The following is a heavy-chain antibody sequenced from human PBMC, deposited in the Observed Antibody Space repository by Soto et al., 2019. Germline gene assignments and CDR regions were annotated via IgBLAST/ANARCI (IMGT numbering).Heavy chain of an antibody. D-gene: IGHD1-26*01. Sequence: GGSLRLSCAASGFTFNNYWMSWVRQAPGKGLEWVANIKEDGSEKYYVASVKGRFTISRDNAKNSVFLQMTSLRAEDTAVYFCARDRVRATTSWLDSWGQGALVTVSS. V-gene: IGHV3-7*01. CDR2: IKEDGSEK. CDR3: ARDRVRATTSWLDS. CDR1: GFTFNNYW. J-gene: IGHJ5*01.